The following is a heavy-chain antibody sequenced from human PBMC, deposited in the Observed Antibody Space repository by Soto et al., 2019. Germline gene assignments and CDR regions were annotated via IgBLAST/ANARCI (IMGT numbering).Heavy chain of an antibody. J-gene: IGHJ4*02. V-gene: IGHV3-23*01. CDR1: GFTFGTYV. Sequence: GGSLRLSCAASGFTFGTYVMTWIRQAPGKGLDWVSSISGSGGAVYYADSVKGRFTISRDNFRTTLYLEMDGLRAEDTALYYCAKGRLEPYMNTYFDWRGRGTLVTVSS. CDR3: AKGRLEPYMNTYFDW. CDR2: ISGSGGAV. D-gene: IGHD1-1*01.